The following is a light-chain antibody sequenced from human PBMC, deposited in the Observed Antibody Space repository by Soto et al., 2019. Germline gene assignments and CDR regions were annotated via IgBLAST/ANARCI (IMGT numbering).Light chain of an antibody. CDR2: EVN. CDR3: SSSAGIYHYLV. V-gene: IGLV2-8*01. CDR1: SSDIGGYNS. Sequence: QSVLTQPPSASGSPGQSVTISCTGTSSDIGGYNSVSWYQQHPGKAPRLMIYEVNKRPSGVPDRFSGSKSGYTVSLTVSGLQTEDEAFYYCSSSAGIYHYLVFGGGTKVTVL. J-gene: IGLJ3*02.